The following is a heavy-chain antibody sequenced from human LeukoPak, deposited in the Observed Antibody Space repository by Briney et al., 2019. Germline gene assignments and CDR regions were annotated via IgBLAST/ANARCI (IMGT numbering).Heavy chain of an antibody. CDR2: IYSGGST. CDR1: GFTVSSNY. V-gene: IGHV3-53*01. CDR3: ARWRSIAARRNYYYYMDV. D-gene: IGHD6-6*01. Sequence: PGGSLRLSXAASGFTVSSNYMSWVRQAPGKGLEWVSVIYSGGSTYYADSVKGRFTISRDNSKNTLYLQMNSLRAEDTAVYYCARWRSIAARRNYYYYMDVWGKGTTVTVSS. J-gene: IGHJ6*03.